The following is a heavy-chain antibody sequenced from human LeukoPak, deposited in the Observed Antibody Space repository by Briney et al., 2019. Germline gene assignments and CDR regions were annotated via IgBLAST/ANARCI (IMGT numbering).Heavy chain of an antibody. CDR1: GYTFTIYG. CDR2: IIPYNGNT. J-gene: IGHJ4*02. CDR3: SKNGSGSYLDDY. Sequence: GASVTVSLTSAGYTFTIYGISWVRQAPGQGQEWMGWIIPYNGNTSYAQKLQGRVTMTTDTSTSTAYMELRSLRSDDTAVYYCSKNGSGSYLDDYWGQGTLVTVSS. V-gene: IGHV1-18*01. D-gene: IGHD1-26*01.